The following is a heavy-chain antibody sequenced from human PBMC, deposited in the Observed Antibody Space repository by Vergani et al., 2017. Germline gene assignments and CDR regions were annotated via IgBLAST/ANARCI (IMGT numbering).Heavy chain of an antibody. CDR1: GYTFTDHY. CDR2: VDPEDGET. J-gene: IGHJ6*02. Sequence: EVQLVQSGAEVKKPGATMKISCKVSGYTFTDHYMHWVKQAPGKVLEWMGLVDPEDGETIYAEKIKGRVTIAADTSTDTAHLELSSRRSEDTAVYYCATPQTVTTGGMEVWGQGTTVIVSS. V-gene: IGHV1-69-2*01. CDR3: ATPQTVTTGGMEV. D-gene: IGHD4-17*01.